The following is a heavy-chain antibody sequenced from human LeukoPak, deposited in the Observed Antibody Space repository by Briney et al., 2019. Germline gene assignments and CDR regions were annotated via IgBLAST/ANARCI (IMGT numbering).Heavy chain of an antibody. V-gene: IGHV1-2*02. CDR1: GYTFTVYY. D-gene: IGHD3-10*01. J-gene: IGHJ4*02. CDR3: AKSQYSFGSGSTRPLFDH. CDR2: INPNSGGT. Sequence: AASVTVSCKASGYTFTVYYIHWVRQARGQGLEWMGWINPNSGGTYFAQSFEARVTLSRDTSINTAYMEMRGLTSDDTAIYYRAKSQYSFGSGSTRPLFDHWGQGSLVSVSS.